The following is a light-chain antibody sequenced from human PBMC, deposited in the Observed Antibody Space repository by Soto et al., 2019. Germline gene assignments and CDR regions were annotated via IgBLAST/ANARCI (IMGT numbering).Light chain of an antibody. J-gene: IGLJ3*02. CDR3: ETWDSSLSAGV. V-gene: IGLV1-51*01. CDR2: DNN. CDR1: SSNIGNNY. Sequence: QSVLTQPPSVSGAPGQRVTISCSGSSSNIGNNYVSWYQQLPGTAPKLLIYDNNKRPSGIPDRFSGSKSGTSATLGITGLQTGDEADYYCETWDSSLSAGVFGGGTKLTVL.